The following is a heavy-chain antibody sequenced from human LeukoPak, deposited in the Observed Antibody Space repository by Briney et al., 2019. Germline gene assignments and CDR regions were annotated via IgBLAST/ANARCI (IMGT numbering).Heavy chain of an antibody. CDR2: IIPIFGTA. V-gene: IGHV1-69*05. CDR3: ARGMVRGVPGPYFDY. D-gene: IGHD3-10*01. Sequence: GSSVKVSCKASGGTFSSYAISWVRQAPGQGLGWMGGIIPIFGTANYAQKFQGGVTITTDESTSTAYMELSSLRSEDTAVYYCARGMVRGVPGPYFDYWGQGTLVTVSS. J-gene: IGHJ4*02. CDR1: GGTFSSYA.